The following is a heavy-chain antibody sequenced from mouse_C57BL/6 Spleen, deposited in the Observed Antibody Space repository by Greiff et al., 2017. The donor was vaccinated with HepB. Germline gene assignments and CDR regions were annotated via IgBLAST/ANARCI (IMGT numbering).Heavy chain of an antibody. CDR1: GYTFTDYY. D-gene: IGHD3-2*02. J-gene: IGHJ3*01. CDR3: ARKAQATAWFAY. CDR2: INPNNGGT. Sequence: EVQLQQSGPELVKPGASVKISCKASGYTFTDYYMNWVKQSHGKSLEWIGDINPNNGGTSYNQKFKGKATLTVDKSSSTAYMELRSLTSEDSAVYYFARKAQATAWFAYWGQGTLVTVSA. V-gene: IGHV1-26*01.